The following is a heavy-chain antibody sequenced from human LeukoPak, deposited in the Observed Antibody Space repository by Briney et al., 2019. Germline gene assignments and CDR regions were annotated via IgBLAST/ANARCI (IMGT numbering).Heavy chain of an antibody. D-gene: IGHD5-24*01. Sequence: ASVKVSCKASGGTFSRNAISWVRQATGQGLEWMGWMNPNSGNTGYAQKFQGRVTMTRNTSISTAYMELSSLRSEDTAVYYCARGRDGPFDYWGQGTLVTVSS. CDR3: ARGRDGPFDY. V-gene: IGHV1-8*01. J-gene: IGHJ4*02. CDR1: GGTFSRNA. CDR2: MNPNSGNT.